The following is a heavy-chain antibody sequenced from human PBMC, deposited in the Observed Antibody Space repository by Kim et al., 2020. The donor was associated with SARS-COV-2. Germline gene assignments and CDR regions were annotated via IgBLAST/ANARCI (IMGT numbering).Heavy chain of an antibody. Sequence: GGSLRLSCAASGFSFSTYGMHWVRQAPGKGLEWVAVIWKDGINRFYAGSVRGRFTISRDNSKNTLNLQMNGLRADDTAVYFCAREKGPFDGFDLWGQGT. J-gene: IGHJ3*01. CDR2: IWKDGINR. CDR1: GFSFSTYG. V-gene: IGHV3-33*01. CDR3: AREKGPFDGFDL.